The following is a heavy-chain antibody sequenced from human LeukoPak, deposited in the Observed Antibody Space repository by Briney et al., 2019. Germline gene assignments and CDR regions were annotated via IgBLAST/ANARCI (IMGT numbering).Heavy chain of an antibody. CDR3: ARSPVMYGEFGGRFDP. CDR1: GGSINNFY. J-gene: IGHJ5*02. CDR2: ITYSGST. Sequence: SETLSLTCTVSGGSINNFYWSWIRQPPGKRLEWIGRITYSGSTNYNPSLKSRVTISVDTSSNQFSLKLSSVTAVDTAMYYCARSPVMYGEFGGRFDPWGQGALVTVSS. D-gene: IGHD4-17*01. V-gene: IGHV4-59*12.